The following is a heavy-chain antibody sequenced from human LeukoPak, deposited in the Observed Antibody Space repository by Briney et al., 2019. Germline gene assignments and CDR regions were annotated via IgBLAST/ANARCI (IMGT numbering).Heavy chain of an antibody. D-gene: IGHD2-15*01. J-gene: IGHJ4*02. CDR3: ARGPQFCSGGSCFGYYFDY. CDR2: ISASGSRI. Sequence: PGGSLRLSCAASGFTFSRYSMNWVRQPPGKGLEWVSSISASGSRIYYADSVKSRFSISRDSARNSVYVQMSSLRAEDTAVYYCARGPQFCSGGSCFGYYFDYWGQGALVTVSS. V-gene: IGHV3-21*01. CDR1: GFTFSRYS.